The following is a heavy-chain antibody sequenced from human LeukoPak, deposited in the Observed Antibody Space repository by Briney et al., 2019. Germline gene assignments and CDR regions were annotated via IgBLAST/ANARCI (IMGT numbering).Heavy chain of an antibody. CDR2: INPRGGST. CDR3: ARDRSIAAPRTGMDV. D-gene: IGHD6-6*01. CDR1: GYTFISYY. J-gene: IGHJ6*02. Sequence: ASVEVSCKASGYTFISYYMHWARQAPGQGLEWMGLINPRGGSTSYAQKFQGRVTMTRDTSTSTVYMELSSLRSEDTAVYYCARDRSIAAPRTGMDVWGQGITVTVSS. V-gene: IGHV1-46*01.